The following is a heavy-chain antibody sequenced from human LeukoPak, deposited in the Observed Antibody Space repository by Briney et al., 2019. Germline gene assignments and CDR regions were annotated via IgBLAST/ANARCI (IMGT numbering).Heavy chain of an antibody. V-gene: IGHV3-74*01. D-gene: IGHD6-13*01. Sequence: GGSLRLSCAASGFTFSSYWMHWVRQAPGKGLVWVSRINSDGSSTSYADSVKGRFTTSRDNAKNTLYLQMNSLRVEDTAVYYCARVLGARVAAGTQYYYYGMDVWGQGTTVTVSS. CDR3: ARVLGARVAAGTQYYYYGMDV. CDR1: GFTFSSYW. CDR2: INSDGSST. J-gene: IGHJ6*02.